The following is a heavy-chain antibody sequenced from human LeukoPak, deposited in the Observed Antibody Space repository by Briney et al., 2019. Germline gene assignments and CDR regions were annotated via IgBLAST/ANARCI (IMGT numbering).Heavy chain of an antibody. CDR1: GGSFSGYY. V-gene: IGHV4-34*01. D-gene: IGHD3-3*01. CDR2: INHSGST. CDR3: ATEHTIFGVVTGHY. J-gene: IGHJ4*02. Sequence: SETLSLTCAAYGGSFSGYYWSWIRKPPGKGLEWIGEINHSGSTNYNPSLKSRVTIPVDTSKNQFSLKLSSVTAADTAVYYCATEHTIFGVVTGHYWGQGTLVTVSS.